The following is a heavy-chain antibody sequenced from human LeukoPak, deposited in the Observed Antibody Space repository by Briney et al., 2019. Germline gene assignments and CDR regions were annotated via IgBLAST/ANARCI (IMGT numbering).Heavy chain of an antibody. CDR3: ARVGRYCSGGSCSTFDY. V-gene: IGHV4-34*01. CDR2: MNHSGGT. D-gene: IGHD2-15*01. Sequence: SETLSLTCAVYGGSFSGYYWSWIRQPPGKGLEWIGEMNHSGGTSNNPSLKSRVTISVDTSKNQFSLKLSSVTAADTAVYYCARVGRYCSGGSCSTFDYWGQGTLVTVSS. CDR1: GGSFSGYY. J-gene: IGHJ4*02.